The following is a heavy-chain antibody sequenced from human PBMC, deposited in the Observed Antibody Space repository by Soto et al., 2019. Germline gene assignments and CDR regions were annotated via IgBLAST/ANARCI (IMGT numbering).Heavy chain of an antibody. CDR3: ARGGGVAAAGTGYYYYMDV. Sequence: SETLSLTCAVYGGSFSGYYWSWIRQPPGKGLEWIGEINHSGSTNYNPSLKSRVTISVDTSKNQFSLKLSSVTAADTAVYYCARGGGVAAAGTGYYYYMDVWGKGTTVTVSS. CDR1: GGSFSGYY. V-gene: IGHV4-34*01. D-gene: IGHD6-13*01. J-gene: IGHJ6*03. CDR2: INHSGST.